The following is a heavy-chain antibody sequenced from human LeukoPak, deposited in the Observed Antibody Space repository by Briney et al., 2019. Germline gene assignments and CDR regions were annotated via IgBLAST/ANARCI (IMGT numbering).Heavy chain of an antibody. D-gene: IGHD3-22*01. Sequence: TGGSLRLSCAASGFTFSRYAMSWVRQAPGKGLEWVSSISGNGGSTYYAESVKGRSTISRDNSKNTLYLQMNSLRAEDTAVYYCAKDVLIVVVDGGCFDYWGQGTLVTVSS. CDR3: AKDVLIVVVDGGCFDY. V-gene: IGHV3-23*01. CDR2: ISGNGGST. J-gene: IGHJ4*02. CDR1: GFTFSRYA.